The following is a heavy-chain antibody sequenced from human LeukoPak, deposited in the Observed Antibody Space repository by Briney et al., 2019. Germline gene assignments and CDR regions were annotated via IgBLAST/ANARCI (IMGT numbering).Heavy chain of an antibody. Sequence: SGTLSLTCAVSGGSISSSNWWSWVRQPPGKGLEWIGEIYHSGSTNYNPSLKSRVTISVDKSKNQFSLKLSSVTAADTAVYYCASAYYDFWSGYYSDYWGQGTLVTVSS. CDR1: GGSISSSNW. CDR2: IYHSGST. CDR3: ASAYYDFWSGYYSDY. D-gene: IGHD3-3*01. J-gene: IGHJ4*02. V-gene: IGHV4-4*02.